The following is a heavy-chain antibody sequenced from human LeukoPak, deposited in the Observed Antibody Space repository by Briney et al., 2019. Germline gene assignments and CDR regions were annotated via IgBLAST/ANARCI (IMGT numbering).Heavy chain of an antibody. CDR1: GFTLSDYY. CDR3: ARDYPTTKGP. J-gene: IGHJ4*02. D-gene: IGHD1-1*01. Sequence: GWSLTLSCAASGFTLSDYYMNWIRQAPGKGLEGVSFISSSSSYTKYADSVKGRFTISRDNAKNSLHLQMNSLRAEDTAVYYCARDYPTTKGPWGQGTLVTVSS. CDR2: ISSSSSYT. V-gene: IGHV3-11*06.